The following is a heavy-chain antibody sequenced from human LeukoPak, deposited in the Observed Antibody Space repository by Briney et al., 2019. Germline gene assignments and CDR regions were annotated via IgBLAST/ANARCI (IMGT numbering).Heavy chain of an antibody. CDR3: ARGNGYSGWFDP. Sequence: PSETLSLTCTVSGGSISSYYWSWIRQPPGKGLEWIGYIHYSGSTNYNPSLKSRVTISVDTSKNQFSLKLSSVTAADTAVYYCARGNGYSGWFDPWGQGTLVTVSS. CDR1: GGSISSYY. V-gene: IGHV4-59*01. CDR2: IHYSGST. D-gene: IGHD5-24*01. J-gene: IGHJ5*02.